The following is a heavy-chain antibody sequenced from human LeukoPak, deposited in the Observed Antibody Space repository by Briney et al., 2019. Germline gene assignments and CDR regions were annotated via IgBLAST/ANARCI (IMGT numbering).Heavy chain of an antibody. J-gene: IGHJ4*02. V-gene: IGHV3-23*01. Sequence: PGGSLRLSCAASGFTFNIYAMSWVRLAPGKGLQWVASMCGSAGCTYYADSVKGRFTISRDNSKNILYLQMNSLIAEDTANYYCAPIGSSCYRWGQGTLVTVSS. CDR2: MCGSAGCT. D-gene: IGHD2-15*01. CDR3: APIGSSCYR. CDR1: GFTFNIYA.